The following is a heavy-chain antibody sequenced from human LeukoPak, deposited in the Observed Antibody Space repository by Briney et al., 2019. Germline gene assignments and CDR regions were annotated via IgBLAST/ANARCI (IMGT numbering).Heavy chain of an antibody. J-gene: IGHJ4*02. CDR1: GYTFINYG. D-gene: IGHD5-24*01. CDR3: AIRRDGYNYRDY. CDR2: ISGYNGNT. Sequence: ASVKVSCKTSGYTFINYGISWVRQAPGQGPEWMGWISGYNGNTNYVQKFQGRITMTTDTSTSTAYMELRSLRSDDTAVYYCAIRRDGYNYRDYWGQGTLVTVSS. V-gene: IGHV1-18*01.